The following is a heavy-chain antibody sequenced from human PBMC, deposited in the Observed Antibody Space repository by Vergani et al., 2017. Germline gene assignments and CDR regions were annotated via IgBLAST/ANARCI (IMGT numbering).Heavy chain of an antibody. D-gene: IGHD3-22*01. CDR3: ATLAYDTTPYLQGCYDC. J-gene: IGHJ4*02. V-gene: IGHV3-66*04. CDR2: IYSGGST. CDR1: GFTVSSNY. Sequence: EVQLVESGGGLVKRGGSLRLSCAASGFTVSSNYMSWVRQAPGKGLEWVSVIYSGGSTYYADSVKGRFIISRDNSKNMLYLQMNSLRAEDTAVYYCATLAYDTTPYLQGCYDCWGQGTLVSVSS.